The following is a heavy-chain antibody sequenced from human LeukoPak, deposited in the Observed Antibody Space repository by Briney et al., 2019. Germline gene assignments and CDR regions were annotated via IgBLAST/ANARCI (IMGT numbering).Heavy chain of an antibody. V-gene: IGHV3-7*01. CDR2: IDQDGDEK. CDR3: AKSGSYFDFDY. CDR1: GLTVSSSW. Sequence: GGSLRLSCAASGLTVSSSWMSWVRQAPGKGLEWVANIDQDGDEKYYVDSVKGRFTISRDNAKNSLYLQMNSLIPEDTAVYYCAKSGSYFDFDYWGQGTLVTVSS. D-gene: IGHD1-26*01. J-gene: IGHJ4*02.